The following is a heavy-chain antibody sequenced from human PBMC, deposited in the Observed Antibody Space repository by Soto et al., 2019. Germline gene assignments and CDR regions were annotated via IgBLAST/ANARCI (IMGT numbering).Heavy chain of an antibody. CDR3: ARVPSYYDYVWGSYRYGNYFDY. D-gene: IGHD3-16*02. CDR2: IYYSGST. J-gene: IGHJ4*02. CDR1: GGSISSGDYY. Sequence: SETLSLTCTVSGGSISSGDYYWSWIRQPPGKGLEWIGYIYYSGSTYYNPSLKSRVTISVDTSKNQFSLKLSSVTAADTAVYYCARVPSYYDYVWGSYRYGNYFDYWGQGTLVTVSS. V-gene: IGHV4-30-4*01.